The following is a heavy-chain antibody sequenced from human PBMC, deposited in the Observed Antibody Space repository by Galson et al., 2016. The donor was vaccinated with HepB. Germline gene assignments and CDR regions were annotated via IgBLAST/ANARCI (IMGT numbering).Heavy chain of an antibody. V-gene: IGHV4/OR15-8*01. D-gene: IGHD3-3*01. CDR1: GASISSSNW. CDR3: ARPLMSFWRAPFEY. CDR2: IYESGSI. J-gene: IGHJ4*02. Sequence: ETLSLTCGVSGASISSSNWWSWVRQPPGKGLEWIGEIYESGSINYNPSLKSRVTISVDKSKSQFSLKLTSVTAADTAVYYCARPLMSFWRAPFEYWGQGALVIVSS.